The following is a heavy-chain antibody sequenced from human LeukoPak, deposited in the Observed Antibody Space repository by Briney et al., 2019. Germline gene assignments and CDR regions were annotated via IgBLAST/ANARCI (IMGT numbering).Heavy chain of an antibody. CDR3: ARVGYDILTGWGWFDP. CDR2: INAGNGNT. V-gene: IGHV1-18*01. CDR1: GYTFTSYG. D-gene: IGHD3-9*01. Sequence: ASVKVSCKASGYTFTSYGISWVRQAPGQGLEWMGWINAGNGNTEYSQKLQGRVTITRDTSASTAYMELSSLRSEDTAVYYCARVGYDILTGWGWFDPWGQGTLVTVSS. J-gene: IGHJ5*02.